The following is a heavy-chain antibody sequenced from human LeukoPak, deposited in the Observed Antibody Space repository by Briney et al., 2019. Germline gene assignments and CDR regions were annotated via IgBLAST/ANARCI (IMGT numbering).Heavy chain of an antibody. CDR2: ISSSSSYI. CDR3: ARDNGGGSHRPPDAFDI. V-gene: IGHV3-21*01. CDR1: GFTFSSYS. J-gene: IGHJ3*02. D-gene: IGHD7-27*01. Sequence: PGGSLRPSCAASGFTFSSYSMNWVRQAPGKGLEWVSSISSSSSYIYYADSVKSRFTISRDNAKNSLYLQMNSLRAEDTAVYYCARDNGGGSHRPPDAFDIWGQGTMVTVSS.